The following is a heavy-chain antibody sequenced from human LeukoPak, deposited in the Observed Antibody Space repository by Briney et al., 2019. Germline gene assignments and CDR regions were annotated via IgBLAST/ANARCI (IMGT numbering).Heavy chain of an antibody. V-gene: IGHV4-61*02. CDR3: ARGLLHYNILTCYYNKYFDY. J-gene: IGHJ4*02. CDR2: IYTSGST. D-gene: IGHD3-9*01. Sequence: SQTLSLTCTVSGGSISSGSYYWSWIRQPAGKGLEWIGRIYTSGSTNYNPSLKSRVTISVDTSKNQFSLKLSSVTAADTAVYYCARGLLHYNILTCYYNKYFDYWGQGTLVTVSS. CDR1: GGSISSGSYY.